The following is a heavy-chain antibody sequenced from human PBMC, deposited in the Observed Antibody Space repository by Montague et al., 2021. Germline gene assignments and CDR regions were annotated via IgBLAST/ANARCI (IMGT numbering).Heavy chain of an antibody. V-gene: IGHV6-1*01. CDR1: GDSVSTNNAA. CDR3: AREGVGDLLFSFDS. CDR2: TYYRSTWYT. D-gene: IGHD3-10*01. Sequence: CAISGDSVSTNNAAWNWIRESPSRGLEWLGRTYYRSTWYTDYAVSVKGRIAINPDTPKNQFSLQLNSVTPEDTAVYNCAREGVGDLLFSFDSWGQGTLVTVSS. J-gene: IGHJ4*02.